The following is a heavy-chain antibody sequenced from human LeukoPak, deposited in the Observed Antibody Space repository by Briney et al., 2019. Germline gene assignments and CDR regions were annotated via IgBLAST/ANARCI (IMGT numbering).Heavy chain of an antibody. V-gene: IGHV3-49*03. CDR1: GFSIVDYA. CDR3: TRNTDKALHYDY. CDR2: IASKTCGETT. D-gene: IGHD5-18*01. Sequence: GGSLRLSCTASGFSIVDYALSWFRLAPGEGLEWVGYIASKTCGETTQYAASVKGRFFISRDDSKNIAYLQMNSLKTGDTAVYYCTRNTDKALHYDYWGQGTLVTVSS. J-gene: IGHJ4*02.